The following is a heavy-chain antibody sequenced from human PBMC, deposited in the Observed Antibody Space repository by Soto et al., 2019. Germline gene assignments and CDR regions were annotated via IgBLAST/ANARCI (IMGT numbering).Heavy chain of an antibody. D-gene: IGHD3-3*01. CDR1: GFTFSSHW. CDR3: SRDSSPYYDFWSGFYTYFDY. J-gene: IGHJ4*02. Sequence: GGSLRLSCAASGFTFSSHWMHWVRQAPGKGLVWVSRINGDGSTTNYADSVKGRFTISRDNAKTTVYLQMDSLRADDTAIYFCSRDSSPYYDFWSGFYTYFDYWGQGALVTAPQ. V-gene: IGHV3-74*01. CDR2: INGDGSTT.